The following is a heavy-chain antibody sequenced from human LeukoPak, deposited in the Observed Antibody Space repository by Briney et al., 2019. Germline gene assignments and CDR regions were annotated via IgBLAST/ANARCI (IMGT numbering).Heavy chain of an antibody. D-gene: IGHD3-22*01. J-gene: IGHJ4*02. CDR1: GFTFSIYA. V-gene: IGHV3-30-3*01. CDR2: ISYDGSNK. CDR3: ARVESVYYDSSGYFHY. Sequence: GGSLRLSCAASGFTFSIYAMHWVRQAPGKGLEWVAVISYDGSNKYYADSVKGRFTISRDNSKNTLYLQMNRLRAEDTAVYYCARVESVYYDSSGYFHYWGQGPLVTVSS.